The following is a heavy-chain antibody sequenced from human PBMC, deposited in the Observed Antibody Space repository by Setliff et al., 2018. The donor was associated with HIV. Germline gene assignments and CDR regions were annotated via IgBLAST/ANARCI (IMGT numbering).Heavy chain of an antibody. J-gene: IGHJ5*02. CDR3: ARARLQGIVTAVGPRDNCLDP. Sequence: GASVKVSCKASGYTFTSYDINWVRQATGQGLEWMGWISAYNGNTNYAQKLQGRVTMTTDTSTSTAYLELRSLTSDDTAVYYCARARLQGIVTAVGPRDNCLDPWGQGTRVTVSS. D-gene: IGHD1-26*01. CDR2: ISAYNGNT. CDR1: GYTFTSYD. V-gene: IGHV1-18*01.